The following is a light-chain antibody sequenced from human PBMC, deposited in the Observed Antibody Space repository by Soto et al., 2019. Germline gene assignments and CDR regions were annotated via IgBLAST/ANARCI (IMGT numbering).Light chain of an antibody. CDR3: MQALQTPLS. Sequence: DIVMTQSPLSLSVTPGEPASISCRSSQSLLYTGGYNYLDWYLQKPGQSPRLLVYLGSNRASGVPDRFSGSGSGTDFTLKISRVESEDVGVYYCMQALQTPLSFGGGTKVDIK. V-gene: IGKV2-28*01. CDR2: LGS. J-gene: IGKJ4*02. CDR1: QSLLYTGGYNY.